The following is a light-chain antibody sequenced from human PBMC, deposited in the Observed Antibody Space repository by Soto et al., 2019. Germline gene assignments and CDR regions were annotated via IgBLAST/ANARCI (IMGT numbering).Light chain of an antibody. CDR3: QQYNNWPPIT. Sequence: DIVLTQSPATLSVSPGERVTLHCRASQSFTSNLSCYQHKPGQSPRLLIYRASARATGVPDRCSGSGSGTEFTLTISSLQSEDFAVYYCQQYNNWPPITFGQGTRLEI. CDR2: RAS. J-gene: IGKJ5*01. V-gene: IGKV3-15*01. CDR1: QSFTSN.